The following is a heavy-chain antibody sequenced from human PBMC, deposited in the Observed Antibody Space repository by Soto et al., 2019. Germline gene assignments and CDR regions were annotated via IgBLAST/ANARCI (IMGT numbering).Heavy chain of an antibody. CDR3: ARHDDNGDYGYY. D-gene: IGHD4-17*01. Sequence: SETLSLTCTVSGGSISSYYWSWIRQPPGKGLEWIGYIYYSGSTYYNPSLKSRVTISVDTSKNQFSLKLSSVTAADTAVYYCARHDDNGDYGYYWGQGTLVTVSS. CDR1: GGSISSYY. V-gene: IGHV4-59*04. J-gene: IGHJ4*02. CDR2: IYYSGST.